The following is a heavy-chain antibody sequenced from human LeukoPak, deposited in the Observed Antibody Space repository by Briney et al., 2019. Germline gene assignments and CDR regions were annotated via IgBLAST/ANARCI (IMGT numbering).Heavy chain of an antibody. V-gene: IGHV4-34*01. CDR1: GGSFSGYY. J-gene: IGHJ4*02. CDR2: INHSGST. CDR3: ARTVSGSYRDRSYYFDY. D-gene: IGHD1-26*01. Sequence: SETLSLTCAVYGGSFSGYYWSWIRQPPGKGLEWIGEINHSGSTNYNPSLKSRVTISVDTSKNQFSLKLSSVTAADTAVYYCARTVSGSYRDRSYYFDYWGQGTLVTVSS.